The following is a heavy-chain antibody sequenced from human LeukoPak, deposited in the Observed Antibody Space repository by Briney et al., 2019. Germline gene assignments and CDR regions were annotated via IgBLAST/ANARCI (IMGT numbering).Heavy chain of an antibody. CDR1: GFTLNDYS. CDR3: ARLRRNSDRSDFFYYYDH. J-gene: IGHJ4*02. V-gene: IGHV3-21*01. CDR2: VNTVSSYI. Sequence: GGSLRLSCAASGFTLNDYSMNWVRQAPGKGLEWVASVNTVSSYIYYADSMRGRFTISRDNAKNSLFLQMNSLRAEDTAVYYCARLRRNSDRSDFFYYYDHWGQGTLVTVSS. D-gene: IGHD3-22*01.